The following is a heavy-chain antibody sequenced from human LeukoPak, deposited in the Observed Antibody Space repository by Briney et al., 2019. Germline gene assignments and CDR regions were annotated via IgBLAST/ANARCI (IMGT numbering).Heavy chain of an antibody. V-gene: IGHV3-48*03. CDR3: ALLAGASDFDY. J-gene: IGHJ4*02. Sequence: GGSLRLSCAVSGFPFNVYEMNWVRQAPGKGLEWVSNIGSSGSTIYYADSVKGRFSISRDNAKSSLYLQMNSLRVEDTAVYYCALLAGASDFDYWGQGALVTVSS. CDR2: IGSSGSTI. CDR1: GFPFNVYE. D-gene: IGHD6-25*01.